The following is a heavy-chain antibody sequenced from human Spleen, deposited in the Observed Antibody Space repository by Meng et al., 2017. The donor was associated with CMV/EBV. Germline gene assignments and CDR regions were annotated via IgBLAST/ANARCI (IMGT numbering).Heavy chain of an antibody. V-gene: IGHV3-30*02. CDR1: GFSFGNFA. CDR3: AKDGTDIIVAGNWFDP. Sequence: GGSLRLSCVASGFSFGNFALHWVRQAPGKGLECVASIRNDGIEAYYVDSVMGRFTISRDDSKKTLYLHINSLRAEDTAVYYCAKDGTDIIVAGNWFDPWGQGTLVTVSS. J-gene: IGHJ5*02. CDR2: IRNDGIEA. D-gene: IGHD2-2*01.